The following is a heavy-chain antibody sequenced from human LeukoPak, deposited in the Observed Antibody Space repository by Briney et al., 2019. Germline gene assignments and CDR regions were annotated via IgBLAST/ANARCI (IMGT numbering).Heavy chain of an antibody. CDR3: AKDLGSVVTPPSLDF. CDR2: IYSGGST. V-gene: IGHV3-53*01. Sequence: GGSLRLSCAASGFTVSSNYMSWVRQAPGKGLKWVSIIYSGGSTYYADSVKGRFTISRDNSKNTLYLQMSSLRAEDTAVYYCAKDLGSVVTPPSLDFWGQGTLVTVSS. D-gene: IGHD4-23*01. J-gene: IGHJ4*02. CDR1: GFTVSSNY.